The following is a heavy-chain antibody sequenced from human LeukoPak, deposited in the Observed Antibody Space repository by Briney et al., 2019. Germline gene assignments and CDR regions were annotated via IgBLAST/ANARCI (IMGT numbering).Heavy chain of an antibody. CDR3: ARDHSLYCDILTGYAFDY. J-gene: IGHJ4*02. CDR1: GFTFSRYW. D-gene: IGHD3-9*01. V-gene: IGHV3-7*03. Sequence: GGSLRLSCAASGFTFSRYWMSWVRHAPGKGLEWVANIKQEGSEKYYVHSVKGRFTISRDNAKNSLYLQMNSLRAEDTAVYYWARDHSLYCDILTGYAFDYWGQGTLVTVSS. CDR2: IKQEGSEK.